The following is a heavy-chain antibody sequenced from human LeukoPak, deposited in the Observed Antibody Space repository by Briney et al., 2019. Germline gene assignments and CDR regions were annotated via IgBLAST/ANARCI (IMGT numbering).Heavy chain of an antibody. CDR3: ARHYDSSGYYYTSAFDI. CDR2: INAGNGNT. D-gene: IGHD3-22*01. J-gene: IGHJ3*02. V-gene: IGHV1-3*01. Sequence: ASVKVSCKASGYTFTSYAMHWVRQAPGQRLEWMGWINAGNGNTKYSQKFQGRVTITRDTSASTAYMELSSLRSEDTAVYYCARHYDSSGYYYTSAFDIWGQGTMVTVSS. CDR1: GYTFTSYA.